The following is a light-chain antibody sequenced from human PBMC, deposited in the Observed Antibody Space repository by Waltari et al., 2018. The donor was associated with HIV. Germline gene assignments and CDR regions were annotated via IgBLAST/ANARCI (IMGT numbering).Light chain of an antibody. V-gene: IGLV1-40*01. CDR3: QSYDTSLSGSGV. CDR2: GNS. CDR1: SSNIGAGYD. J-gene: IGLJ2*01. Sequence: QSVLTQPPSVSGAPGQRVTIPCTGSSSNIGAGYDVHWYPQLPGTAPRVLIYGNSNRPSGVPDRFSGSKSGTSASLAITGLQAEDEADYYCQSYDTSLSGSGVFGGGTKLTVL.